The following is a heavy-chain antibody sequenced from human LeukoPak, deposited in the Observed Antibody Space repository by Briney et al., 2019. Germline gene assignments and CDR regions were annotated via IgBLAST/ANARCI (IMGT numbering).Heavy chain of an antibody. V-gene: IGHV3-74*01. CDR3: ARGRPHGNDY. J-gene: IGHJ4*02. CDR2: IASDGSST. D-gene: IGHD4-23*01. CDR1: GFTFSSYW. Sequence: GGSLRLSCAAPGFTFSSYWMNWVRQAPGEGLVWVSRIASDGSSTTYADSVKGRFSISRDNAKNTLYLQMNSLRVEDTAVYYCARGRPHGNDYWGQGTLVTVSS.